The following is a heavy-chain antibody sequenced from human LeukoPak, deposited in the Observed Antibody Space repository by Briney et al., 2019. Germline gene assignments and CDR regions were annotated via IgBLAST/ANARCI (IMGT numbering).Heavy chain of an antibody. J-gene: IGHJ4*02. V-gene: IGHV3-33*08. D-gene: IGHD2-21*02. Sequence: GRSPRLSCAASGFTFSSYGMHWVRQAPGKGLEWVAVIWYDGSNKYYADSVKGRFTISRDNSKNTLYLQMNSLRAEDTAVYYCARDVAVVTAMTIDYWGQGTLVTVSS. CDR3: ARDVAVVTAMTIDY. CDR1: GFTFSSYG. CDR2: IWYDGSNK.